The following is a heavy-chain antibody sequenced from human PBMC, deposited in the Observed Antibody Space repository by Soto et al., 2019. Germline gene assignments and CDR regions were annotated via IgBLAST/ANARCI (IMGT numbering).Heavy chain of an antibody. Sequence: SQTLSLTCAISGDSVSSNSAAWNWIRQSPSRGLEWLGRTYYRSKWYNDYALSVKSRITINPDTSQNQFTLQLNYVTPEDTAVYYFARDPRPFSTGGFDYWGQGSLVTVSS. J-gene: IGHJ4*02. CDR2: TYYRSKWYN. V-gene: IGHV6-1*01. CDR3: ARDPRPFSTGGFDY. D-gene: IGHD2-8*02. CDR1: GDSVSSNSAA.